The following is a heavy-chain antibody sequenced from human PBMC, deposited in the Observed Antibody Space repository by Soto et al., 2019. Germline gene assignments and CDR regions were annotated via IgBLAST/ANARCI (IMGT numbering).Heavy chain of an antibody. V-gene: IGHV3-23*01. Sequence: GGSLRLSCAASGFTFSSYAMSWVRQAPGKGLEWVSAISGSGGSTYYADSVKGRFTISRDNSKNTLYLQMNSLRAEDMAVYYCAKDGGTGYSSGWNWFDPWGQGTLVTVSS. CDR2: ISGSGGST. J-gene: IGHJ5*02. CDR3: AKDGGTGYSSGWNWFDP. CDR1: GFTFSSYA. D-gene: IGHD6-19*01.